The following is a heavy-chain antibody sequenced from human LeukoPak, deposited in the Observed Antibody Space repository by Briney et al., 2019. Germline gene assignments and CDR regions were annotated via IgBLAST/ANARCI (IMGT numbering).Heavy chain of an antibody. J-gene: IGHJ5*02. V-gene: IGHV4-59*01. CDR1: GASISNYY. D-gene: IGHD3-10*01. CDR3: ARDQYHGSGTYAWFDP. Sequence: SETLSLTCTLSGASISNYYWSWIRQPPGKKLEWVAYISFSGSNNSNPSFKPRVTTSLHTPKNQFSLKLSSVTAADTAVYYCARDQYHGSGTYAWFDPWGQGTLVTVSS. CDR2: ISFSGSN.